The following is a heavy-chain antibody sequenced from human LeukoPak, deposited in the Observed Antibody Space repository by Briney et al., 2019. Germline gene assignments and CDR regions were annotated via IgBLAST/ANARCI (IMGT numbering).Heavy chain of an antibody. CDR3: ARGLLWFGEPSLNWFDP. CDR1: GGSISSSTYY. Sequence: PSETLSLTCTVSGGSISSSTYYWGWIRQPPGKGLEWIGSIYYTGNTHYNSSLKSRVTISVDTSKNQFSLKLSSVTAADTAVFYCARGLLWFGEPSLNWFDPWGQGTQVTVSS. J-gene: IGHJ5*02. D-gene: IGHD3-10*01. CDR2: IYYTGNT. V-gene: IGHV4-39*02.